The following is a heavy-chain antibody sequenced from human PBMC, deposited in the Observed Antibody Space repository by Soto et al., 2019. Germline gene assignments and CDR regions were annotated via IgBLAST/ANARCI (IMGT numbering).Heavy chain of an antibody. Sequence: GGSLRLSCAASGFTFSSYGMHWVRQAPGKGLEWVAVISYDGSNKYYADSVKGRFTISRDNSKNTLYLQMNSLRAEDTAVYYCAKDFEDIVLMVYGPLGNYFDYWGQGTLVTVSS. CDR1: GFTFSSYG. J-gene: IGHJ4*02. D-gene: IGHD2-8*01. V-gene: IGHV3-30*18. CDR2: ISYDGSNK. CDR3: AKDFEDIVLMVYGPLGNYFDY.